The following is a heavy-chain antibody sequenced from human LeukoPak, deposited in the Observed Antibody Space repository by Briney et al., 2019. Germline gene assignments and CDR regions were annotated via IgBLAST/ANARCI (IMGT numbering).Heavy chain of an antibody. D-gene: IGHD5-24*01. CDR1: GLTFSSHA. J-gene: IGHJ6*03. CDR2: ISGSGGHT. Sequence: GGSLRLSCAASGLTFSSHAMSWVRQAPGKGLEWVSLISGSGGHTYYEDSVKGRFTISRDNSTNRLYLQMNSLRPEDTAVYYCAKGGAATMRDGYNYYYYYMEVWGRGTTVTVSS. V-gene: IGHV3-23*01. CDR3: AKGGAATMRDGYNYYYYYMEV.